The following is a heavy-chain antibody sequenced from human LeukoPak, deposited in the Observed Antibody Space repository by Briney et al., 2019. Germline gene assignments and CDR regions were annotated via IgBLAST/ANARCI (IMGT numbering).Heavy chain of an antibody. Sequence: GGSLRLSCAASGITFSSYAMNWVRQSPGKGLEWVSGISGSGGSTYYADSVKGRFTISRDNYKNTVYLQMSSLRAEDTALYYCAKDRSAARVGATPTYYFDYWGQGTLVTVSS. CDR1: GITFSSYA. CDR3: AKDRSAARVGATPTYYFDY. J-gene: IGHJ4*02. D-gene: IGHD1-26*01. CDR2: ISGSGGST. V-gene: IGHV3-23*01.